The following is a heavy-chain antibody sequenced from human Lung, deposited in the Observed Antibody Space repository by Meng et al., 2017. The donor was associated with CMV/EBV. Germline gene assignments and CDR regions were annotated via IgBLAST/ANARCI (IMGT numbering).Heavy chain of an antibody. V-gene: IGHV3-30*04. D-gene: IGHD6-19*01. J-gene: IGHJ4*02. CDR1: GFTFSSYA. CDR2: ISYDGSNK. Sequence: GGSLRLXCAASGFTFSSYAMHWVRQAPGKGLEWVAVISYDGSNKYYADSVKGRFTISRDNSKNTLYLQMNSLRAEDTAVYYCAPLGTSSADPPNWGQGTXVTVSS. CDR3: APLGTSSADPPN.